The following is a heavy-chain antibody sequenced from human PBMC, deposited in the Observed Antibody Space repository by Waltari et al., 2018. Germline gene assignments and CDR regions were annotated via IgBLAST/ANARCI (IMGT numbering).Heavy chain of an antibody. CDR2: IGSKAYGGKT. Sequence: EVQLVESGGGLVQPGRSLRLSCTASGFTFGDYAMSWFRQAPGKGLEWVGFIGSKAYGGKTEYAASVKGRFTISRDDSKSIAYLQMNSLKTEDTAVYYCTSPVYYDSSGYYPVAFDIWGQGTMVTVSS. V-gene: IGHV3-49*03. CDR1: GFTFGDYA. CDR3: TSPVYYDSSGYYPVAFDI. J-gene: IGHJ3*02. D-gene: IGHD3-22*01.